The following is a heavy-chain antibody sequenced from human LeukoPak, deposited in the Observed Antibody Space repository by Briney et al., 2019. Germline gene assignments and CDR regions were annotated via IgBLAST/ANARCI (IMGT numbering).Heavy chain of an antibody. CDR3: ARADSSSWFDY. CDR1: GFTFSDYY. V-gene: IGHV3-11*05. CDR2: ISSSGSYR. J-gene: IGHJ4*02. Sequence: GGSLRLSCDASGFTFSDYYMTWIRQAPGKGLEWVSHISSSGSYRNYADSVKDRFTISRDNAKNSLYLQMNSLRAEDTAVYYCARADSSSWFDYWGPGALVTVSS. D-gene: IGHD6-13*01.